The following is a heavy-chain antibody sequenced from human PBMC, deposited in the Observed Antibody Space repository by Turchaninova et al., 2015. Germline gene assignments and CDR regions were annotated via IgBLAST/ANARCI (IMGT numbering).Heavy chain of an antibody. CDR3: ASRTVAGTIDS. CDR1: GYAISRGYY. D-gene: IGHD6-19*01. V-gene: IGHV4-38-2*01. CDR2: ISHSGST. J-gene: IGHJ4*02. Sequence: QVQLQESGPGLVQPSETLSLTCAVSGYAISRGYYWGWIGQPPGKGRECIGTISHSGSTYYNPSLKSRVTISVDTSKNQFSLKLSSVTAADTAVYYCASRTVAGTIDSWGQGILVTVSS.